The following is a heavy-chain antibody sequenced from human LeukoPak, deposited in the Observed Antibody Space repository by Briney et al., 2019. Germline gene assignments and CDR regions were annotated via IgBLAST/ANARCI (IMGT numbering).Heavy chain of an antibody. D-gene: IGHD3-3*01. J-gene: IGHJ6*03. CDR3: AREVLGVTIFGVVKVRGYYYYMDV. CDR1: GGSFSGYS. CDR2: INHSGST. Sequence: PSETLSLTCAVYGGSFSGYSWSWIRQPPGKGLEWIGEINHSGSTNYNPSLKSRVTISVDTSKNQFSLKLSSVTAADTAVYYCAREVLGVTIFGVVKVRGYYYYMDVWGKGTTVTVSS. V-gene: IGHV4-34*01.